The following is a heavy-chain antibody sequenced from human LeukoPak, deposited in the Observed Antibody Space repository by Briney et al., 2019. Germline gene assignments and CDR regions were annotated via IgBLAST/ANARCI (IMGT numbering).Heavy chain of an antibody. CDR1: AFTLSSYT. D-gene: IGHD3-3*01. V-gene: IGHV3-21*01. CDR2: ISSSGRYI. J-gene: IGHJ4*02. Sequence: GGSLRLSCAASAFTLSSYTMNWVRQAPGKGLEWVSSISSSGRYIYYADSVKGRFTISRDHAKNSLYLQMNRLRAEDTAVYYCARGDYDFWSGYFGYFDYWGQGTLVTVSS. CDR3: ARGDYDFWSGYFGYFDY.